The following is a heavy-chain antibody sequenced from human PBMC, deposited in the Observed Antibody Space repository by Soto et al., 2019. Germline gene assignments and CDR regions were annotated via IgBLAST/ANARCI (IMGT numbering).Heavy chain of an antibody. V-gene: IGHV2-5*02. CDR3: ALNYYYDSSGGNWFDP. D-gene: IGHD3-22*01. CDR1: GFSISTSGVG. CDR2: IYWDDDK. Sequence: QITLKESGPTLVKPIQTLTLTCTFSGFSISTSGVGVGWIRQPPGKALEWLALIYWDDDKRYSPSLKSRLTITKDPSKNQVVLTMTNMDPVDTATYYCALNYYYDSSGGNWFDPWGQGTLVTVSS. J-gene: IGHJ5*02.